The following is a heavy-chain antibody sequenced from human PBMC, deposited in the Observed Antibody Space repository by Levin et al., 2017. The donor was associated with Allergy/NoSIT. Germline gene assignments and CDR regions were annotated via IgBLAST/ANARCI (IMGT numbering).Heavy chain of an antibody. CDR1: GYTFTSYA. V-gene: IGHV7-4-1*02. J-gene: IGHJ3*02. CDR2: INTNTGNP. Sequence: EASVKVSCKASGYTFTSYAMNWVRQAPGQGLEWMGWINTNTGNPTYAQGFTGRFVFSLDTSISTAYLQISSLKAEDTAVYYCASVPSSSGLVSSSWYSDAFDSWGQGTMVTVSS. D-gene: IGHD6-13*01. CDR3: ASVPSSSGLVSSSWYSDAFDS.